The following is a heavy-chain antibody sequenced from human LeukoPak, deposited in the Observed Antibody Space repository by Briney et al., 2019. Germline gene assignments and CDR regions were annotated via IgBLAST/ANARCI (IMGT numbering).Heavy chain of an antibody. Sequence: EAGGSLRLSCAASGFTVSNNYMSWVRQAPGKGLEWVSVLYGGGSTYYADSVKGRFTISRDNSKNTLYLQMNSLRAEDTAVYYCARDSSSSWYYYYYGMDVWGQGTTVTVSS. CDR1: GFTVSNNY. CDR2: LYGGGST. D-gene: IGHD6-13*01. CDR3: ARDSSSSWYYYYYGMDV. J-gene: IGHJ6*02. V-gene: IGHV3-53*01.